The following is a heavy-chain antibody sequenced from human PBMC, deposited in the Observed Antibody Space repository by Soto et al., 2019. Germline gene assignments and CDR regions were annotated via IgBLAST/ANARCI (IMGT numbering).Heavy chain of an antibody. CDR1: EFTFSSYE. CDR3: VRFGGAAAGPGDY. D-gene: IGHD6-13*01. Sequence: VGSLSLSCVASEFTFSSYEMNWVRQAPGKGLEWVSYISSSGSTIYYSDSVKGRFTISRDNAKKSLYLQMNSLRAEDTAVYYCVRFGGAAAGPGDYWGQGTLVTVSS. V-gene: IGHV3-48*03. J-gene: IGHJ4*02. CDR2: ISSSGSTI.